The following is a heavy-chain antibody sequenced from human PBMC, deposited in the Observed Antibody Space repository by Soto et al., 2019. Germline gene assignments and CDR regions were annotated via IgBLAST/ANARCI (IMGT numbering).Heavy chain of an antibody. J-gene: IGHJ4*02. CDR1: GYTFTSHD. Sequence: ASVKVSCKASGYTFTSHDINWVRQATGQGLEWMGWMNPNSGNTGYAQKFKGRVTMTRDTSISTAYMELSSLRSEDTAVYYCAREDSSGGPPCWGQGTLVTVSS. V-gene: IGHV1-8*01. D-gene: IGHD3-16*01. CDR2: MNPNSGNT. CDR3: AREDSSGGPPC.